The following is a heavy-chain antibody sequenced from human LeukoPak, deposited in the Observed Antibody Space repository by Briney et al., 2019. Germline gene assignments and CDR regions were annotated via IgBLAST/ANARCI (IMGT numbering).Heavy chain of an antibody. CDR2: INQDGSEI. J-gene: IGHJ2*01. CDR3: ARDQGSMIVVQTTNWYFDL. V-gene: IGHV3-7*01. CDR1: AFTFSNYW. D-gene: IGHD3-22*01. Sequence: GGSLRLSCAASAFTFSNYWMSWVRQAPGKGLEWVANINQDGSEIYYVDSVKGRFTISRDNAKNSLYLQINSVRADDTAVYYCARDQGSMIVVQTTNWYFDLWGRGTLDTVSS.